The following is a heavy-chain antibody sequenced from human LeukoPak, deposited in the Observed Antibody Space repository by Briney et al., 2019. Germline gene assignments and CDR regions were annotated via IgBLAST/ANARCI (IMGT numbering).Heavy chain of an antibody. J-gene: IGHJ6*03. Sequence: SETLSLTCTVSGGSISSYYWSWIRQPAGKGLEWIGRIYTSGSTNYNPSLKSRVTMSVDTSKNQFSLKLSSVTAADTAVYYCARERYSSSWYEHYYYYYTDVWGKGTTVTISS. CDR1: GGSISSYY. CDR2: IYTSGST. V-gene: IGHV4-4*07. CDR3: ARERYSSSWYEHYYYYYTDV. D-gene: IGHD6-13*01.